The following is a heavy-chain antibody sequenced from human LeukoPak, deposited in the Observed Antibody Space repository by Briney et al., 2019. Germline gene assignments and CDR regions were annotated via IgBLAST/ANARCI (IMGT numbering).Heavy chain of an antibody. D-gene: IGHD1-14*01. Sequence: PSETLSLTCTVSGGSISSYYWSWIRQPPGKGLEWIGYIYYSGSTNYNPSLKSRVTISVDTSKNQFSLKLSSVTAADTAVYYCATLTTWYFDLWGRGTLVTVSS. V-gene: IGHV4-59*01. J-gene: IGHJ2*01. CDR3: ATLTTWYFDL. CDR2: IYYSGST. CDR1: GGSISSYY.